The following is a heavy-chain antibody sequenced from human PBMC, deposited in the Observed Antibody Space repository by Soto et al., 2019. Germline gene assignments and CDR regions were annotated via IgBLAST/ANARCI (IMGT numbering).Heavy chain of an antibody. CDR1: GFTFSSYG. CDR2: IWYDGSNK. CDR3: ARELPVSIAAAGTDYYYGMDV. J-gene: IGHJ6*02. Sequence: GGSLRLSCAASGFTFSSYGMHWVRQAPGKGLEWVAVIWYDGSNKYYADSVKGRFTISRDNSKNTLYLQMNSLRAEDTAVYYCARELPVSIAAAGTDYYYGMDVWGQGTTVTVSS. V-gene: IGHV3-33*01. D-gene: IGHD6-13*01.